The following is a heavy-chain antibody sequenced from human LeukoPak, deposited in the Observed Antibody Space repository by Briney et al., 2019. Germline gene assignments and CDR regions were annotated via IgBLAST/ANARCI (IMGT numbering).Heavy chain of an antibody. J-gene: IGHJ4*02. D-gene: IGHD3-10*01. Sequence: SQTLSLTCAISGDSVSSNSAAWNWIRQSPSRGLKWLGRTYYRSKWYNDYAVSVKSRITINPDTSKNQFSLQLNSVTPEDTAVYYCARDPTPPRIGGFDYWGQGTLVTVSS. CDR3: ARDPTPPRIGGFDY. V-gene: IGHV6-1*01. CDR2: TYYRSKWYN. CDR1: GDSVSSNSAA.